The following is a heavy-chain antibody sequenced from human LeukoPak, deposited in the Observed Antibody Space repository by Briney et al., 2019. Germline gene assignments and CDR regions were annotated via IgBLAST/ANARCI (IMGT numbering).Heavy chain of an antibody. J-gene: IGHJ4*02. CDR1: GFTFSSYW. D-gene: IGHD6-19*01. CDR3: AKGLYSSGWSDFDY. Sequence: GGSLRLSCAASGFTFSSYWMSWVRQAPGKGLEWVSAISGSGGSTYYADSVKGRFTISRDNSKNTLYLQMNSLRAEDTAVYYCAKGLYSSGWSDFDYWGQGTLVTVSS. V-gene: IGHV3-23*01. CDR2: ISGSGGST.